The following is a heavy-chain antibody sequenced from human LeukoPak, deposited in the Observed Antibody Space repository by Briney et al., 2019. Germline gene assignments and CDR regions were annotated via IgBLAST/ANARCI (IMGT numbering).Heavy chain of an antibody. V-gene: IGHV3-53*01. D-gene: IGHD5-18*01. CDR3: ARRTGYGYGLDC. CDR1: GLTVSNND. CDR2: IDIRGDT. Sequence: PGGSLRLPCAASGLTVSNNDVSWVRQAPGKGLEWVSVIDIRGDTYYAETVKGRFTISRDKSKNTVSLQMDSLRAEDTAVYFCARRTGYGYGLDCWGQGTLVTVSS. J-gene: IGHJ4*02.